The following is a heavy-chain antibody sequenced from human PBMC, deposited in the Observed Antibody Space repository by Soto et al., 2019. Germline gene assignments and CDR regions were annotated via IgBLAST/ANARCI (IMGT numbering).Heavy chain of an antibody. Sequence: GGSLRLSCAASGFTFSSDAMSWVRQAPGKGLEWVSAISGSGGSTYYADSVKGRFTISRDNSKNTLYLQMNSLRAEDTAVYYCAKGPDIVVVPAAPNWFDPWGQGTLGTVSS. CDR3: AKGPDIVVVPAAPNWFDP. CDR1: GFTFSSDA. D-gene: IGHD2-2*01. CDR2: ISGSGGST. J-gene: IGHJ5*02. V-gene: IGHV3-23*01.